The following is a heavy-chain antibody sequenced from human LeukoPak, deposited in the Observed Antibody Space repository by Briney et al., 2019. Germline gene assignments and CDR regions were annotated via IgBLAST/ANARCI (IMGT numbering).Heavy chain of an antibody. CDR3: ARVIVVGRITAAFDI. CDR1: GFTSSNYY. Sequence: GGSLRLSCAASGFTSSNYYMKWVRQAPGKGLEWVSSISSSSSYMYCSDSVKGRFTISRDNAKNSLYLQMNSLRAEDTAVYYCARVIVVGRITAAFDIWGQGTMVTVSS. CDR2: ISSSSSYM. V-gene: IGHV3-21*01. J-gene: IGHJ3*02. D-gene: IGHD2-21*01.